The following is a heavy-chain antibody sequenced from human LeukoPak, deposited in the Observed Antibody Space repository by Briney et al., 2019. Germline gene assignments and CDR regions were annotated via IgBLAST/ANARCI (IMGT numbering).Heavy chain of an antibody. CDR2: INHSGST. Sequence: PSETLSLTCAVYGGSFSGYYWSWIRQPPGKGLEWIGEINHSGSTNYNPSLKSRVTISVDKSKNQFSLKLSSVTAADTAVYYCARGGIVGATDYWGQGTLVTVSS. D-gene: IGHD1-26*01. CDR3: ARGGIVGATDY. J-gene: IGHJ4*02. V-gene: IGHV4-34*01. CDR1: GGSFSGYY.